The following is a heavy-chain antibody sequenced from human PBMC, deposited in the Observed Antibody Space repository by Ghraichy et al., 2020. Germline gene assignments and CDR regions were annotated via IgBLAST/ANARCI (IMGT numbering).Heavy chain of an antibody. CDR3: TRGSTDYGWFYDN. D-gene: IGHD3-16*01. Sequence: GESLNISCTASGFIFGDYGMSWIRQAPGKGLEWLSFIRSNAHSGTTEYAASVRDRFTISRDDSKSIAYLQMNNLKAEDTAVYYCTRGSTDYGWFYDNWGQGMLVTVSS. CDR1: GFIFGDYG. J-gene: IGHJ4*02. CDR2: IRSNAHSGTT. V-gene: IGHV3-49*03.